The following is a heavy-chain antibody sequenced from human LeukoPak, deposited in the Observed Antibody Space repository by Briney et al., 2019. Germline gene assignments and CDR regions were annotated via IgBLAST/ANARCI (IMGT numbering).Heavy chain of an antibody. CDR3: ARVNHYGDYVIQARRWYFDL. Sequence: SETLSLTCTVSGGSISSSSYYWGWIRQPPGKGLEWIGSIYYSGSTYYNPSLKSRVTISVDTSKNQFSLKLSSVTAADTAVYYCARVNHYGDYVIQARRWYFDLWGRGTLVTVSS. V-gene: IGHV4-39*07. J-gene: IGHJ2*01. CDR1: GGSISSSSYY. D-gene: IGHD4-17*01. CDR2: IYYSGST.